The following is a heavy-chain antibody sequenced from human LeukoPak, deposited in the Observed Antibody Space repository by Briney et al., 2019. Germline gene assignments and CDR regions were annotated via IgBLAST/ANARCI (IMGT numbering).Heavy chain of an antibody. J-gene: IGHJ4*02. CDR2: INQEGSET. CDR1: GFTLGFTFSSYW. D-gene: IGHD2-15*01. Sequence: PGGSLRLSCEASGFTLGFTFSSYWMPWVRQAPGKGLEWVANINQEGSETHYVDSVKGRFTISKDNANNSLFLQMNSLRAEDTAVYYCARDRAAGYWGQGTLVSVSS. CDR3: ARDRAAGY. V-gene: IGHV3-7*01.